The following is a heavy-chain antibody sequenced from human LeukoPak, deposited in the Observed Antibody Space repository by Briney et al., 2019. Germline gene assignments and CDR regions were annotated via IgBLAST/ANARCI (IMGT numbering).Heavy chain of an antibody. J-gene: IGHJ4*02. D-gene: IGHD2/OR15-2a*01. CDR3: AKELQARSQYYYFDY. Sequence: PGGSLRLSCAASGFTFSSYAMSWVRQAPGKGLEWVSAISGSGGSTYYADSVKGRFTISRDNSKNTLYLKMNSLRAEDTAVYYCAKELQARSQYYYFDYWGQGTLVTVSS. CDR2: ISGSGGST. V-gene: IGHV3-23*01. CDR1: GFTFSSYA.